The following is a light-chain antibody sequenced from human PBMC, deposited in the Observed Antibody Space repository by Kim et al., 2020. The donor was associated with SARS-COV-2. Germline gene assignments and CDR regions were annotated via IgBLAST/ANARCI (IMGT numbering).Light chain of an antibody. Sequence: LCPRTRATLSCRASQSVSSYLTWYQQKPGQAPRLLIYDASNRAPGIPARFSGSGSGTDFTLTISSLEAEDFGVYYCQQRSNWPLTFGGGTKVDIK. CDR2: DAS. J-gene: IGKJ4*01. CDR1: QSVSSY. CDR3: QQRSNWPLT. V-gene: IGKV3-11*01.